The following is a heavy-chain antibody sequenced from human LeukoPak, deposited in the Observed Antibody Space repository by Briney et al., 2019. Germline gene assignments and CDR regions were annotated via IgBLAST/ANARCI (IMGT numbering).Heavy chain of an antibody. J-gene: IGHJ6*03. CDR1: GGSFSGYY. CDR2: INHSGST. V-gene: IGHV4-34*01. Sequence: PSETLSLTRAVYGGSFSGYYWSWIRQPPGKGLEWIGEINHSGSTNYHPSLKCRVTISADTSKSQFSLKLSSVAAADTAVYYCARWVVAADYYYYMDVWGKGTTVTVSS. CDR3: ARWVVAADYYYYMDV. D-gene: IGHD2-15*01.